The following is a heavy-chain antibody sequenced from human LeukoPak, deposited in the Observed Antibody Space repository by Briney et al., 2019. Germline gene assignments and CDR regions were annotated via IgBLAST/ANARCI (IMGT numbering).Heavy chain of an antibody. J-gene: IGHJ6*03. CDR1: GFTFSSYG. CDR3: ARASRSSSPFGDYYYYMDV. CDR2: IRYDGSNK. Sequence: GGSLRLSCAASGFTFSSYGMHWVRQAPGKGLEWVAFIRYDGSNKYYADSVKGRFTISRDNSKNTLYLQMNSLRAEDTAVYYCARASRSSSPFGDYYYYMDVWGKGTTVTVSS. V-gene: IGHV3-30*02. D-gene: IGHD6-6*01.